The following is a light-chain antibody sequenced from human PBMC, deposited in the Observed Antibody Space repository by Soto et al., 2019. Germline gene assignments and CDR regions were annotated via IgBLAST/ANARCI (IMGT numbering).Light chain of an antibody. Sequence: QCALTQPPSASGSPGQSVAIPCTGTSSDVGSYNYVSWYQHHPGKVPKLIIYEVSKRPSGVPDRFSGSKSGNTASLTVSGLQAEDEADYSCSSYAGSNNLVFGGGTKVTVL. CDR3: SSYAGSNNLV. V-gene: IGLV2-8*01. CDR2: EVS. CDR1: SSDVGSYNY. J-gene: IGLJ2*01.